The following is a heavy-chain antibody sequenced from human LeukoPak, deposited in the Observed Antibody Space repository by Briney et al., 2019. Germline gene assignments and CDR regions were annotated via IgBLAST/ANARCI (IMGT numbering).Heavy chain of an antibody. CDR3: ARDKYCGGDCGPDAFDI. D-gene: IGHD2-21*01. CDR1: GYTFTSYY. J-gene: IGHJ3*02. V-gene: IGHV1-46*01. Sequence: ASVKVSCKASGYTFTSYYMHWVRQAPGQGLEWMGIINPSGGSTSYAQKFQGRVTMTRDTSTSTVYMELSSLRSEDTAVYYCARDKYCGGDCGPDAFDIWGQGTMVTVSS. CDR2: INPSGGST.